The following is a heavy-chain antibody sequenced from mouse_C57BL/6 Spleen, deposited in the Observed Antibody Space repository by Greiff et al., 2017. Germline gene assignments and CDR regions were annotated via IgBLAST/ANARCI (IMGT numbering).Heavy chain of an antibody. Sequence: VKLVESGAELARPGASVKMSCKASGFTFTSYTMHWVKQRPGQGLEWIGYINPSSGYTKYTQKFKDKATVTADKSSSTAYMQLSSLTSEDSAVYYCARSTVALDYWGQGTTLTVSS. D-gene: IGHD1-1*01. V-gene: IGHV1-4*01. J-gene: IGHJ2*01. CDR3: ARSTVALDY. CDR2: INPSSGYT. CDR1: GFTFTSYT.